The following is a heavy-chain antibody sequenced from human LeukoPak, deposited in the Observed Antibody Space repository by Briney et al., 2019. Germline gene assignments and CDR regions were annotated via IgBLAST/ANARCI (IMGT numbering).Heavy chain of an antibody. CDR1: GFTFSSYA. V-gene: IGHV3-23*01. CDR2: ISGSVGST. D-gene: IGHD2-15*01. CDR3: IVVVVAATDFDY. J-gene: IGHJ4*02. Sequence: PGGSLRLSCAASGFTFSSYAMSWVRQAPGEGLEWVSAISGSVGSTYYADSVKGRFTISRDNSKNTLYLQTNSLRAEDTAVYYCIVVVVAATDFDYWGQGTLVTVSS.